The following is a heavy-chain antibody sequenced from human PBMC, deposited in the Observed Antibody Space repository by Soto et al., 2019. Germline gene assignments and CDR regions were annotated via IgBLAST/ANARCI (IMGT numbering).Heavy chain of an antibody. CDR3: AKFKGGVNDGLDI. D-gene: IGHD1-1*01. CDR2: ISSSGDNT. Sequence: EVQLLESGGGLVQPGGSLRLSCAASGFTFRNYAMNWVRQAPGKGLEWVSGISSSGDNTYYPSSVRGRSTISRDNSKDTLFLQMSSLRAEDTATYYCAKFKGGVNDGLDIWGKGTMVTVSS. V-gene: IGHV3-23*01. J-gene: IGHJ3*02. CDR1: GFTFRNYA.